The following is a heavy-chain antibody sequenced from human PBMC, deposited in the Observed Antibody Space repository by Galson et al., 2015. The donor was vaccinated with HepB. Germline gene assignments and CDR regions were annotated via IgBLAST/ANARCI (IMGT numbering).Heavy chain of an antibody. Sequence: SVKVSCKVSGYTLTELSMHWVRQAPGKGLEWMGGFDPEDGETIYAQKFQGRVTMTEDTSTDTAYMELSSLRSEDTAVYYCATWGYCSSTSCNLDYWGQGTLVTVSS. V-gene: IGHV1-24*01. CDR3: ATWGYCSSTSCNLDY. D-gene: IGHD2-2*01. CDR1: GYTLTELS. CDR2: FDPEDGET. J-gene: IGHJ4*02.